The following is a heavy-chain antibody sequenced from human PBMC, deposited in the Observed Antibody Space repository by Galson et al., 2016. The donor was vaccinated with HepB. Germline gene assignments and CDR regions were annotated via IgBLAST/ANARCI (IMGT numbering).Heavy chain of an antibody. CDR2: ISGSSGST. Sequence: SLRLSCAASGFTFSTYTFNWVRQAPGKGLEWVSAISGSSGSTHYADSVKGRFTISRDNSKNTLYLQMTSLRADDTAVYYCARGATYFYDSSGRSYDWFDSWGQGALVTVSS. D-gene: IGHD3-22*01. J-gene: IGHJ5*01. CDR3: ARGATYFYDSSGRSYDWFDS. CDR1: GFTFSTYT. V-gene: IGHV3-23*01.